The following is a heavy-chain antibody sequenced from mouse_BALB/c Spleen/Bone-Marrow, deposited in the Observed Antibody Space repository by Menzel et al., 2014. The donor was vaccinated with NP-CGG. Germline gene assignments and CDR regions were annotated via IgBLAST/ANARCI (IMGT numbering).Heavy chain of an antibody. CDR3: VREDYGRGFAY. J-gene: IGHJ3*01. V-gene: IGHV10-3*03. D-gene: IGHD1-1*01. CDR2: IRSKSNNYAT. Sequence: EVKLVESGGGLVQPKGSLKLSCAASGFTFNTYAMHWVCQAPGKGLEWVARIRSKSNNYATYYADSVKDRFTISRDDSQSMLYLQMNNLKTEDTAVYYCVREDYGRGFAYWGQGTLVTVSA. CDR1: GFTFNTYA.